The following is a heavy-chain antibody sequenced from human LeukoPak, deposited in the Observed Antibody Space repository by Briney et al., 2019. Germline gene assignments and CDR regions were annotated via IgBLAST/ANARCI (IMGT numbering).Heavy chain of an antibody. CDR2: IKQDGSEK. CDR3: VREVAWPSITMIVVGPYYFDY. J-gene: IGHJ4*02. D-gene: IGHD3-22*01. V-gene: IGHV3-7*01. Sequence: GGSLRLSCAASGFTFSSYWMSWVRQAPGKGLEWVANIKQDGSEKYYVDSVKGRFTISRDNAKNSLYLQMNSLRAEDTAVYYCVREVAWPSITMIVVGPYYFDYWGQGTLVTVSS. CDR1: GFTFSSYW.